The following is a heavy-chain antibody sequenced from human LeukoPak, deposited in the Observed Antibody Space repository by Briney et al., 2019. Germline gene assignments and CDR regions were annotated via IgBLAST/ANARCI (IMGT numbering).Heavy chain of an antibody. CDR2: MNPNSGNT. J-gene: IGHJ4*02. Sequence: ASVKVSCKASGYTFTSYDIIWVRQATGHGLEWMGWMNPNSGNTGYAQKFQGRVTMTRNTSIRTAYMELTSLTSEDTAVYYCATEASRYDVSGYFSNWGQGTLVTVSS. V-gene: IGHV1-8*01. D-gene: IGHD3-22*01. CDR3: ATEASRYDVSGYFSN. CDR1: GYTFTSYD.